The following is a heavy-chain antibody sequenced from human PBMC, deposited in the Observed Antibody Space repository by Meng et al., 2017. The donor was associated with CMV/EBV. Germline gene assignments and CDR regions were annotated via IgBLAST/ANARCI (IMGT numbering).Heavy chain of an antibody. Sequence: GESLKISCAASGFTFSSYSMNWVRQAPGKGLEWVSSISSSSSYIYYADSVKGRFTISRDNAKNSLYLQMNSLRAEDTAVYYCARVRAPEDFYGSGSYYKGGMDVWGQGTTVTVSS. CDR2: ISSSSSYI. CDR3: ARVRAPEDFYGSGSYYKGGMDV. J-gene: IGHJ6*02. CDR1: GFTFSSYS. V-gene: IGHV3-21*01. D-gene: IGHD3-10*01.